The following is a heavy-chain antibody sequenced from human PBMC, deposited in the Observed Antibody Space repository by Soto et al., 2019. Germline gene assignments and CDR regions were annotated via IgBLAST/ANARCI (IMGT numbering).Heavy chain of an antibody. CDR2: ISWNSGSI. V-gene: IGHV3-9*01. CDR3: AKDKANRVLGIDY. CDR1: GFTFDDYA. J-gene: IGHJ4*02. D-gene: IGHD2-15*01. Sequence: EVQLVESGGGLVQPGRSLRLSCAASGFTFDDYAMPWVRQAPGKGLEWVSGISWNSGSIGYADSVKGRFTISRDNAKNSRYLQMNSRRAEDTALYYCAKDKANRVLGIDYWGQGTLVTVSA.